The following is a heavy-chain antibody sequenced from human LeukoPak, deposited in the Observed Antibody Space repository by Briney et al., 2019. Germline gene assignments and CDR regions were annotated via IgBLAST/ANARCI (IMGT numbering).Heavy chain of an antibody. Sequence: GGSLRLPCAASGFTFSSYGMHWVRQAPGKGLEWVAVIWYDGSNKYYADSVKGRFTISRDNSKNTLYLQMNSLRAEDTAVYYCAKSGTNYYYYMDVWGKGTTVTVSS. CDR2: IWYDGSNK. CDR1: GFTFSSYG. D-gene: IGHD3-10*01. CDR3: AKSGTNYYYYMDV. J-gene: IGHJ6*03. V-gene: IGHV3-33*06.